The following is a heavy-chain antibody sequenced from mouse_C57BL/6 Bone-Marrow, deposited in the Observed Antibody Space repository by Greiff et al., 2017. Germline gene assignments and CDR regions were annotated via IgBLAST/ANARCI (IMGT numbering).Heavy chain of an antibody. CDR3: ARNFWFAY. J-gene: IGHJ3*01. CDR1: GFSLTSYG. V-gene: IGHV2-2*01. CDR2: IWSGGST. Sequence: QVQLQQSGPGLVQPSQSLSITCTVSGFSLTSYGVHWVRQSPGKGLEWLGVIWSGGSTDYNAAFISRLSISKDISKSQVFFKMNSLQADDTAIYYCARNFWFAYWGQGTLVTVSA.